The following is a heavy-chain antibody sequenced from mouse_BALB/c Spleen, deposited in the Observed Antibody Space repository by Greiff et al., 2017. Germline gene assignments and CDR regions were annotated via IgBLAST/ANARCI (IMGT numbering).Heavy chain of an antibody. Sequence: EVQLQQSGPSLVKPSQTLSLTCSVTGDSITSGYWNWIRKFPGNKLEYMGYISYSGSTYYNPSLKSRISITRDTSKNQYYLQLNSVTTEDTATYYCASLDSSGYTWFAYWGQGTLVTVSA. CDR1: GDSITSGY. V-gene: IGHV3-8*02. CDR3: ASLDSSGYTWFAY. D-gene: IGHD3-2*01. CDR2: ISYSGST. J-gene: IGHJ3*01.